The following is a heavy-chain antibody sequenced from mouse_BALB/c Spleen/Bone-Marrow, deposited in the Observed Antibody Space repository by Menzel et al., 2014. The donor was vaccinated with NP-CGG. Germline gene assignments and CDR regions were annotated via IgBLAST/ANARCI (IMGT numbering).Heavy chain of an antibody. V-gene: IGHV5-9-4*01. CDR2: ISGGGSYT. D-gene: IGHD4-1*01. J-gene: IGHJ1*01. CDR1: GFTFSSYA. Sequence: EVQLVESGGGLVKPGGSLKLSCAASGFTFSSYALSWVRQSPERRLEWVAEISGGGSYTYYPDTVTGRFTISRDNAKNTLYLEMRSLRSEDTAMYYCARVIGTRCFGVWGAGTTVTVSS. CDR3: ARVIGTRCFGV.